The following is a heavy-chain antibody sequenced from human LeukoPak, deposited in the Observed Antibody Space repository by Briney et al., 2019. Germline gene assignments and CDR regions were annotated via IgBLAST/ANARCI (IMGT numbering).Heavy chain of an antibody. CDR1: GFTYSSYS. J-gene: IGHJ4*02. CDR2: ISSSSSYI. Sequence: GGSLRLSCAASGFTYSSYSMNWVRQAPGKGLEWVSSISSSSSYIYYADSVKGRFTISRDNAKNSLYLQMNSLRAEDTAVYYCARDPEGYCSSTSCFIDYWGQGTLVTVSS. CDR3: ARDPEGYCSSTSCFIDY. D-gene: IGHD2-2*01. V-gene: IGHV3-21*01.